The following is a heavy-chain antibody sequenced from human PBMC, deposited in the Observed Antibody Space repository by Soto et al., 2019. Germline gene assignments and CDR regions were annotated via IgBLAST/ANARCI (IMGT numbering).Heavy chain of an antibody. CDR3: DLIKIFGLGIEY. V-gene: IGHV1-2*02. CDR1: GYTFTGYY. J-gene: IGHJ4*02. D-gene: IGHD3-3*01. Sequence: VKVSCKASGYTFTGYYMHWVRQAPGQGLEWMGWINPNSGGTNYAQKFQGRVTMTRDTSISTAYMELSRLRSDDTAVYYCDLIKIFGLGIEYWGQGTLVTVSS. CDR2: INPNSGGT.